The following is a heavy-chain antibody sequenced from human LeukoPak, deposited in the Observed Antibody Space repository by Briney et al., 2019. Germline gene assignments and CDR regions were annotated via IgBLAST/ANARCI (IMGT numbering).Heavy chain of an antibody. D-gene: IGHD5-18*01. CDR3: ARTTEGGYTYDYFYYYYMDV. Sequence: SETLSLTCTVSGGSISSGSYYWSWLRQPAGTGLEWIGYIYYSGSTNYNPSLKSRVTISVDTSKNQFSLKLSSVTAADTAVYYCARTTEGGYTYDYFYYYYMDVWGKGTTVTISS. CDR1: GGSISSGSYY. J-gene: IGHJ6*03. CDR2: IYYSGST. V-gene: IGHV4-61*10.